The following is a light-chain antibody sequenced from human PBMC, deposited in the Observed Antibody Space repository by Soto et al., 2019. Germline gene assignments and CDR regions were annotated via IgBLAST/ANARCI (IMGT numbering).Light chain of an antibody. CDR2: DAT. CDR1: QSVSSY. V-gene: IGKV3-11*01. J-gene: IGKJ4*01. Sequence: EIVLTQSPATLSLSPGERATLPCRASQSVSSYLVWYQQKPGQAPRLLIYDATKRATGVPARFSGSGSGTVFTFTISSLEPKDFAVYYCQQRNTWPLTFGGGTKVDIK. CDR3: QQRNTWPLT.